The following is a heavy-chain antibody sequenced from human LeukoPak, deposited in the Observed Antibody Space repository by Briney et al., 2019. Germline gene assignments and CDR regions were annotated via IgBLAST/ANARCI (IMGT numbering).Heavy chain of an antibody. CDR1: GFSFDDYA. J-gene: IGHJ4*02. CDR2: ISWNSGSE. D-gene: IGHD2-8*02. V-gene: IGHV3-9*01. Sequence: PGRSLRLSCAASGFSFDDYAMHWLRQAPGKGLQWVSGISWNSGSEGYADSVKGRFTISRDNAENSLYLQMSSLRDEDTAVYYCVTRYCSVGVSYLNYWGQGTLVTVSS. CDR3: VTRYCSVGVSYLNY.